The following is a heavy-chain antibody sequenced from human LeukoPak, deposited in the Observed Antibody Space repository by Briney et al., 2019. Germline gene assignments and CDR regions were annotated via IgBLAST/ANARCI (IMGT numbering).Heavy chain of an antibody. V-gene: IGHV3-30-3*01. D-gene: IGHD3-3*01. CDR1: GFTFSGYP. Sequence: PGGSLRLSCAASGFTFSGYPIHWVRQAPGKGLEWVAVISYDGSNKYYADSVKGRFTISRDNSKNTLYLQMNSLRAEDTAVYYCARDAYYDFWSGYRGGTLYYYYGMDVWGQGTTVTVSS. CDR2: ISYDGSNK. CDR3: ARDAYYDFWSGYRGGTLYYYYGMDV. J-gene: IGHJ6*02.